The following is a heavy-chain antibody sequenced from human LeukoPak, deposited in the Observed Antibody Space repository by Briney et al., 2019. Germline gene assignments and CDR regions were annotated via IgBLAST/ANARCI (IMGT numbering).Heavy chain of an antibody. D-gene: IGHD2-15*01. Sequence: SETLSLTCAVYGGSFSGYYWSWIRQPPGKGLEWIGEINHSGSTNYNPSLKSRVTISVDTSKNRFSLKLSSVTAADTAVYYCARGGMTPDYWGQGTLVTVSS. J-gene: IGHJ4*02. CDR1: GGSFSGYY. V-gene: IGHV4-34*01. CDR3: ARGGMTPDY. CDR2: INHSGST.